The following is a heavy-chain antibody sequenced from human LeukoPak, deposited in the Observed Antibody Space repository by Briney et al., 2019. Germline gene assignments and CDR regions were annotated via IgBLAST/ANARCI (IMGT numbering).Heavy chain of an antibody. D-gene: IGHD3-22*01. J-gene: IGHJ4*02. CDR1: GFTFSSYA. V-gene: IGHV3-23*01. Sequence: AGGSLRISCAASGFTFSSYAMSWVRQAPGKGLEWVSAISGSGGSTYYADSVKGRFTISRDNSKNTLYLQMNSLRAEDTAVYYCAKKRAPNWRVVNFDYWGQGTLVTVSS. CDR3: AKKRAPNWRVVNFDY. CDR2: ISGSGGST.